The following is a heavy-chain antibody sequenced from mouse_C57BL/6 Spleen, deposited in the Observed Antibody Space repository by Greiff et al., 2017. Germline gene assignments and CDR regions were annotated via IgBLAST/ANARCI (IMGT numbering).Heavy chain of an antibody. CDR1: GYTFTDYN. CDR3: ARFYYSNYYYAMDY. CDR2: INPNNGGT. D-gene: IGHD2-5*01. J-gene: IGHJ4*01. V-gene: IGHV1-18*01. Sequence: VQLQQSGPELVKPGASVKIPCKASGYTFTDYNMDWVKQSHGQSLEWIGDINPNNGGTIYNQKFKGKATLTVDKSSSTAYMELRSLTSEDTAVYYCARFYYSNYYYAMDYWGQGTSVTVSS.